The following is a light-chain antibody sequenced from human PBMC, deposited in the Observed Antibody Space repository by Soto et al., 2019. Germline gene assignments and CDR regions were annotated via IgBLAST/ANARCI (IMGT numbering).Light chain of an antibody. CDR3: YQRSDLPLT. J-gene: IGKJ4*01. V-gene: IGKV3-11*01. CDR1: QSVSSY. CDR2: DAS. Sequence: EIVLTQSPATLSLSPGERTTLSCRASQSVSSYLDWFQQKPGQAPRLLIYDASNRATGIPARFSGSGSGTDFTLTIASLDPEDIAIYYCYQRSDLPLTFGGGTKVEIK.